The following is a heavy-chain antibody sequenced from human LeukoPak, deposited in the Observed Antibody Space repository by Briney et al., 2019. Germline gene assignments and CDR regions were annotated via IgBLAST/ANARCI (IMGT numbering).Heavy chain of an antibody. J-gene: IGHJ5*02. D-gene: IGHD3/OR15-3a*01. CDR3: VRGNFGPAQWFDP. CDR1: GFTFDDYA. CDR2: ISWNSGST. V-gene: IGHV3-9*01. Sequence: GGSLKLSCAASGFTFDDYAMHWVRQVPGKGLEWVSGISWNSGSTGYAGSVKGRFTMSRDNTKNSLYLQMNSLTPDDTALYYCVRGNFGPAQWFDPWGQGTLVTVSS.